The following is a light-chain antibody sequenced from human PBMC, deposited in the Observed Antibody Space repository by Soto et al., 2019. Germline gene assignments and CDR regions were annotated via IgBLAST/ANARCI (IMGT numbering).Light chain of an antibody. CDR3: SSYAGNNNLV. J-gene: IGLJ3*02. V-gene: IGLV2-8*01. CDR1: SSDVGGYKY. CDR2: DVI. Sequence: QSALTQPPSASGSPGQSVTISCTGTSSDVGGYKYVSWYQQHPGKAPKLIIYDVIKRPSGVPDRFSGSKSGNTASLTVSGLQAEDEAEYYCSSYAGNNNLVFGGGTKVTVL.